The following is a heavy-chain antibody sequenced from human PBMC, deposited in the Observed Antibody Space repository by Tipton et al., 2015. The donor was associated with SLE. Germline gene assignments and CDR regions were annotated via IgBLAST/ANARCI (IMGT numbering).Heavy chain of an antibody. Sequence: GSLRLSCAASGFTFSSYEMNLVRQAPGKGLEWVSYISSSGGAIYYADSVKGRFTISRDNAKYSLYLQMNNLRAEDTAVYYCVRGGASPSTSCLADWGQGTLVTVSS. D-gene: IGHD2-2*01. CDR3: VRGGASPSTSCLAD. CDR1: GFTFSSYE. V-gene: IGHV3-48*03. J-gene: IGHJ4*02. CDR2: ISSSGGAI.